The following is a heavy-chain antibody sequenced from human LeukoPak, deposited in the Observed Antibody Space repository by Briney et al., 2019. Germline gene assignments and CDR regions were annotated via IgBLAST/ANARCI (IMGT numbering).Heavy chain of an antibody. Sequence: ASVKVSCKASGYTFTSYAISWVRQAPGQGLEWMGGIIPIFGTANYAQKFQGRVTITADKSTSTAYMELSSLRSEDTAVYYCASSVEGGWLPVDYWGQGTLVTVSS. CDR3: ASSVEGGWLPVDY. V-gene: IGHV1-69*06. CDR2: IIPIFGTA. D-gene: IGHD6-19*01. J-gene: IGHJ4*02. CDR1: GYTFTSYA.